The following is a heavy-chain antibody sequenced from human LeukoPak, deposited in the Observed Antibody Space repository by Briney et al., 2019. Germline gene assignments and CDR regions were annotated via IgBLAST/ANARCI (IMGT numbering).Heavy chain of an antibody. J-gene: IGHJ6*03. Sequence: MTSETLSLTCTVSGGSISSGSYYWSWIRQPAGKGLEWIGRIYTSGSTNYNPSLKSRVTISVDTSKNQFSLKLSSVTAADTAVYYCARRRGDDSRIYYIKYYYDYYMDVWGKGTTVTVSS. V-gene: IGHV4-61*02. CDR3: ARRRGDDSRIYYIKYYYDYYMDV. CDR2: IYTSGST. CDR1: GGSISSGSYY. D-gene: IGHD3-10*01.